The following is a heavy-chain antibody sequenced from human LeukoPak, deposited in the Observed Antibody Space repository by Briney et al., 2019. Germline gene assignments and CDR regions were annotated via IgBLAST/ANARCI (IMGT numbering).Heavy chain of an antibody. CDR2: VYPATSDT. CDR1: GYSFPNYW. D-gene: IGHD3-3*01. J-gene: IGHJ5*02. Sequence: GESLKISCKGSGYSFPNYWIGWVRQMPGKGLEWIGIVYPATSDTTYSPSFQGQVTISADKSISTAYLQWSSLKASDTAMYYCARGLTIFGVVPNWFDPWGQGTLVTVSS. CDR3: ARGLTIFGVVPNWFDP. V-gene: IGHV5-51*01.